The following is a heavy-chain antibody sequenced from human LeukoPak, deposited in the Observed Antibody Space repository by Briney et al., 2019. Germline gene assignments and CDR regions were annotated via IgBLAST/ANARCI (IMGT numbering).Heavy chain of an antibody. Sequence: PGGSLRLSCAASGFTFSSYGMHWVRQAPGKGLEWVAFIRYDGSNKYYADSVKGRFTISRDNSKNTLYLQMNSLRAEDTAVYYCARPPSDDSSGYWDAFDIWGQGTMVTVSS. D-gene: IGHD3-22*01. J-gene: IGHJ3*02. V-gene: IGHV3-30*02. CDR1: GFTFSSYG. CDR3: ARPPSDDSSGYWDAFDI. CDR2: IRYDGSNK.